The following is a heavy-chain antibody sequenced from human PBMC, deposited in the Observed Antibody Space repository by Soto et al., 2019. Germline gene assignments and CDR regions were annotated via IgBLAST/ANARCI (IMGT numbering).Heavy chain of an antibody. CDR1: GYSFTSYW. J-gene: IGHJ3*02. CDR2: IYPGDSDT. V-gene: IGHV5-51*01. D-gene: IGHD1-1*01. CDR3: GRPATHDAFDS. Sequence: GESLKLSCKGSGYSFTSYWIGWVRQMPGKGLEWMGIIYPGDSDTRYSPSFQGQVTISADKSISTAYLQWSSLKASDTAMYYCGRPATHDAFDSWGQGTMVAVSS.